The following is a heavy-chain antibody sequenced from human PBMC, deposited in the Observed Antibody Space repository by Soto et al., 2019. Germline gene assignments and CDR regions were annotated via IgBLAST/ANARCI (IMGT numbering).Heavy chain of an antibody. CDR1: GYTFTSYG. Sequence: ASVKVSCKASGYTFTSYGISWVRQAPGQGLEWMGWISAYNGNTNYAQKLQGRVTMTTDTSTSTAYMELRSLRSDDTAVYYCARDYYDSSGYYYERPPDYWGQGTLVTVSS. CDR3: ARDYYDSSGYYYERPPDY. CDR2: ISAYNGNT. D-gene: IGHD3-22*01. V-gene: IGHV1-18*01. J-gene: IGHJ4*02.